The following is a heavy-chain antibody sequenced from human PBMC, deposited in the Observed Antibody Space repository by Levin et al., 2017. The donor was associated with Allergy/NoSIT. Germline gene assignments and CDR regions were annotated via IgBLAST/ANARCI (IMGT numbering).Heavy chain of an antibody. CDR3: ARDPQYSSSWELKDDAFDI. V-gene: IGHV6-1*01. CDR2: TYYRSKWYN. CDR1: GDSVSSNSAA. D-gene: IGHD6-13*01. J-gene: IGHJ3*02. Sequence: SQTLSLTCAISGDSVSSNSAAWNWIRQSPSRGLEWLGRTYYRSKWYNDYAVSVKSRITINPDTSKNQFSLQLNSVTPEDTAVYYCARDPQYSSSWELKDDAFDIWGQGTMVTVSS.